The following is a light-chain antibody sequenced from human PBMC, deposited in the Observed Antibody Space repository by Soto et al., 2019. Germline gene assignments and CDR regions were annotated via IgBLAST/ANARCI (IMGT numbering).Light chain of an antibody. V-gene: IGKV3-15*01. J-gene: IGKJ5*01. CDR2: GAS. CDR1: QSLSSN. Sequence: IVMTQSPATLSGSPGERATLSCRASQSLSSNLAWYQQKPGQAPRLLIYGASTRATGIPARFSGTGSGTEFTLTISSLQSEDFAIYSCQQYNNWPPYTFGQGTRLEIK. CDR3: QQYNNWPPYT.